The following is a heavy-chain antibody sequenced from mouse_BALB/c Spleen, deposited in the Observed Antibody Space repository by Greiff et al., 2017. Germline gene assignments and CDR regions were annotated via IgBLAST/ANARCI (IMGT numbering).Heavy chain of an antibody. V-gene: IGHV5-17*02. CDR2: ISSGSSTI. J-gene: IGHJ4*01. CDR3: ARGGYGNSYAMDY. CDR1: GFTFSSFG. Sequence: EVKLMESGGGLVQPGGSRKLSCAASGFTFSSFGMHWVRQAPEKGLEWVAYISSGSSTIYYADTVKGRFTISRDNPKNTLFLQMTSLRSEDTAMYYCARGGYGNSYAMDYWGQGTSVTVSS. D-gene: IGHD2-10*02.